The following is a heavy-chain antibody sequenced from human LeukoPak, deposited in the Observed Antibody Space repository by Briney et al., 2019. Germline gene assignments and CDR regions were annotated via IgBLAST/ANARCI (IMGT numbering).Heavy chain of an antibody. Sequence: ASVKVSCKASGYTFTSHYMHWVRQAPGQGLEWMGIINPSGGSTSYAQKFQGRVTMTRNTSISTAYMELSSLRSEDTAVYYCARARFAVVVVAAMFPWFDPWGQGTLVTVSS. CDR3: ARARFAVVVVAAMFPWFDP. J-gene: IGHJ5*02. V-gene: IGHV1-46*01. CDR2: INPSGGST. D-gene: IGHD2-15*01. CDR1: GYTFTSHY.